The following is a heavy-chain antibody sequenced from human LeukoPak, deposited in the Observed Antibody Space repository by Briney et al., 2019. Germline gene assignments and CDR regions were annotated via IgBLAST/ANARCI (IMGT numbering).Heavy chain of an antibody. J-gene: IGHJ3*02. CDR1: GFTFSSYS. D-gene: IGHD5-18*01. CDR2: ISSSSSTI. Sequence: HSGGSLRLSCAASGFTFSSYSMNWVRQAPGKGLEWVSYISSSSSTIYYADSVKGRFTISRDNAKNSLYLQMNSLRAEDTAVYYCARVRSYGYLQSHLDAFDIWGQGTMVTVSS. V-gene: IGHV3-48*04. CDR3: ARVRSYGYLQSHLDAFDI.